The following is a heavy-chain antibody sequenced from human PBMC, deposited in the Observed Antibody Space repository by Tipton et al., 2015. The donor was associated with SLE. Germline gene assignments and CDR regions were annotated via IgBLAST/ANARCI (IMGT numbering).Heavy chain of an antibody. V-gene: IGHV4-4*07. D-gene: IGHD2-21*02. CDR2: IYICGNT. CDR3: AREGDYYFDY. J-gene: IGHJ4*02. Sequence: LRLSCTVSSASVSSYTWSWIRQPAGKGLEWIGLIYICGNTNYNPYLKSRVTMSVDTSKNQFSLTLSSVTAEDTAVYYCAREGDYYFDYWGQGTLVTVSS. CDR1: SASVSSYT.